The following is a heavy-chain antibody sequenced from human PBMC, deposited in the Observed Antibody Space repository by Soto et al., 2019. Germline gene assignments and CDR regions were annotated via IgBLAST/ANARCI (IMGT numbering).Heavy chain of an antibody. V-gene: IGHV1-69*13. Sequence: SVKVSCKASGGTFSSYAISWVRQAPGQGLEWMGGIIPIFGTANYAQKFQGRVTITADESTSTAYMELSSLRSEDTAVYYCAADLITMVRGVIITTYGMDVWGQGTTVTVSS. CDR3: AADLITMVRGVIITTYGMDV. D-gene: IGHD3-10*01. CDR2: IIPIFGTA. CDR1: GGTFSSYA. J-gene: IGHJ6*02.